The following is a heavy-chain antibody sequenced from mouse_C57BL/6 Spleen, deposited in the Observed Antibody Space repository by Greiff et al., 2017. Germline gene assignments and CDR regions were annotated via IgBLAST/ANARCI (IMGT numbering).Heavy chain of an antibody. V-gene: IGHV1-15*01. CDR2: IDPETGGT. J-gene: IGHJ4*01. CDR1: GYTFTDYE. Sequence: VQLQQSGAELVRPGASVTLSCKASGYTFTDYEMHWVKPTPVHGLEWIGAIDPETGGTAYNQKFKGKAILTADKSSSTAYMELRSLTSEDSAVYYCTRYDYGSSYYAMDYWGQGTSVTVSS. CDR3: TRYDYGSSYYAMDY. D-gene: IGHD1-1*01.